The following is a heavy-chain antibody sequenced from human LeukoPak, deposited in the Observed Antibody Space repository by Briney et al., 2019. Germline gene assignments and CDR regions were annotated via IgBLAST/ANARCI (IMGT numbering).Heavy chain of an antibody. D-gene: IGHD2-2*03. V-gene: IGHV3-30*04. J-gene: IGHJ3*02. CDR3: ARNGYCSSTSCYAKGYDAFDI. CDR2: ISYDGSNK. CDR1: GFTFSSYA. Sequence: TGGSLRLSCAASGFTFSSYAMHWVRQAPGKGLEWVAVISYDGSNKYYADSVKGRFTISRDNSKNTLYLQMNSLRAEGTAVYYCARNGYCSSTSCYAKGYDAFDIWGQGTMVTVSS.